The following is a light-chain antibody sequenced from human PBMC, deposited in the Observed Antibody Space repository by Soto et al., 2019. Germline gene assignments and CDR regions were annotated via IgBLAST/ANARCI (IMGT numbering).Light chain of an antibody. CDR3: QQYYSSPRT. CDR1: QTVLYRSNNMNY. V-gene: IGKV4-1*01. CDR2: WAS. J-gene: IGKJ4*01. Sequence: DIVMTQSPDSLAVSLGARATINCKSSQTVLYRSNNMNYLSWYQQKPGQPPKLLIYWASTRESGVPDRFSGSGSGTDFTLTISSLQAEDVAVYYCQQYYSSPRTFGGGTKVEIK.